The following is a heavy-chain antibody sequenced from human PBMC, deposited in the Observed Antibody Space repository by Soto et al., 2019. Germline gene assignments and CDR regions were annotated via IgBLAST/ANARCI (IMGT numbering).Heavy chain of an antibody. V-gene: IGHV1-18*01. D-gene: IGHD3-10*01. CDR2: ISAYNGNT. J-gene: IGHJ4*02. CDR1: GYTFTSYG. Sequence: QVQLVQSGAEVKEPGASVKVSCKASGYTFTSYGISWVRQAPGQGLEWMGWISAYNGNTNYAQKLQGRVTMTTDTSTRKAYMELRSRRSEDPAVYYGAREYYYGSGGAYWGQGTLVTVSS. CDR3: AREYYYGSGGAY.